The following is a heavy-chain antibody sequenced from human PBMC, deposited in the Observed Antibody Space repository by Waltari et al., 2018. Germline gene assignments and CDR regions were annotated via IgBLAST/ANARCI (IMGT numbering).Heavy chain of an antibody. CDR3: ARGEMEDCGGDCYAEYFQH. CDR2: ISHSGST. V-gene: IGHV4-38-2*01. D-gene: IGHD2-21*01. Sequence: QVQLQESGPGLVKPSETLSLTCAVSGYSISSGYYWGWIRQPPGKGLEWIGGISHSGSTYYNPSPKSRVTVSVDTSKNQFALKLSAVTAADTAVYYCARGEMEDCGGDCYAEYFQHWGQGTLVTVSS. J-gene: IGHJ1*01. CDR1: GYSISSGYY.